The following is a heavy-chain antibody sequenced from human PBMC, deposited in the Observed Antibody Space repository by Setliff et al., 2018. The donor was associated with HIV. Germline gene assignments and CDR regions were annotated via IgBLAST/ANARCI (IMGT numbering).Heavy chain of an antibody. Sequence: SETLSLTCSVSGGSISSSSYYWGWIRQPPGKGLEWIGSIYYSGSTYYNPSLKSRVTISVDTSKNQFSLKLSSVTAADTAVYYCARAPTDYYGMDVWGQGTTVTVSS. J-gene: IGHJ6*02. CDR2: IYYSGST. D-gene: IGHD1-26*01. V-gene: IGHV4-39*01. CDR3: ARAPTDYYGMDV. CDR1: GGSISSSSYY.